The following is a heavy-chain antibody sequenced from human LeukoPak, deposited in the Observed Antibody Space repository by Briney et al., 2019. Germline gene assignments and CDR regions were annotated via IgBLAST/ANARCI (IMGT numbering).Heavy chain of an antibody. CDR1: GGTFSSYA. V-gene: IGHV1-69*05. CDR3: ARTSSHAFDI. D-gene: IGHD6-6*01. CDR2: IIPIFGTA. Sequence: ASVKVSCKASGGTFSSYAISWVRQAPGQGLEWMEGIIPIFGTANYAQKFQGRVTITTDESMSTAYMELSSLRSGDTAVYYCARTSSHAFDIWGQGTMVTVSS. J-gene: IGHJ3*02.